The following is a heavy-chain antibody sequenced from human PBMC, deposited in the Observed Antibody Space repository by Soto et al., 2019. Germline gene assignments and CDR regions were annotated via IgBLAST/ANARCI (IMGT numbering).Heavy chain of an antibody. V-gene: IGHV1-69*01. J-gene: IGHJ6*02. CDR2: IIPIFGTA. D-gene: IGHD2-2*01. CDR1: GGTFSSYA. CDR3: ARNPSAVVPAAISYYYGMDV. Sequence: QVQLVQSGAEVKKPGSSVKVSCKASGGTFSSYAISWVRQAPGQGLEWMGGIIPIFGTANYAQKFQGRVTITADESTSTAYMELSSLRSEDTAVYSCARNPSAVVPAAISYYYGMDVWGQGTTVTVSS.